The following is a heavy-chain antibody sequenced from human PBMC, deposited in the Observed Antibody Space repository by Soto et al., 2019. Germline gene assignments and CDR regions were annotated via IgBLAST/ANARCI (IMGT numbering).Heavy chain of an antibody. D-gene: IGHD2-2*01. V-gene: IGHV1-18*01. CDR3: ARSQGSSTSLEIYYYYYYGMDV. CDR2: ISAYNGNT. Sequence: QVQLMQSGAEVKKPGASVKVSCKASGYTFINYGINWVRQAPGQGLEWMGWISAYNGNTKDAQKFQGRVTLTTDTSTSTAYMELTGLRYDDTAVYYCARSQGSSTSLEIYYYYYYGMDVWGQGTTVTVSS. CDR1: GYTFINYG. J-gene: IGHJ6*02.